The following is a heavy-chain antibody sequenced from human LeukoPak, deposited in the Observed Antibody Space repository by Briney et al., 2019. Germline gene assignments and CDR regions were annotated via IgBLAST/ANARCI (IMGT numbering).Heavy chain of an antibody. J-gene: IGHJ4*02. CDR2: IYHSGST. CDR1: GGSFTGYY. V-gene: IGHV4-34*01. Sequence: PSETLSLTCAVYGGSFTGYYWTLIRQPPGKGLEWIGEIYHSGSTYYNPSLKSRVTISVDTSKNQFSLKLSSVTAADTAVYYCARSHCTNGVCYTKKTTYYFDYWGQGTLVTVSS. CDR3: ARSHCTNGVCYTKKTTYYFDY. D-gene: IGHD2-8*01.